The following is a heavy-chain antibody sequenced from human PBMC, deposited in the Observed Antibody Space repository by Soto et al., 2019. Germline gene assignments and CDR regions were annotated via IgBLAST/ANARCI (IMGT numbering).Heavy chain of an antibody. V-gene: IGHV1-18*04. Sequence: QVQLVQSGGEVRKPGASVKVSCKASGYTFTSYGVSWVRQAPGQGLEWMGWIRAYTGYTNYAQKFQGRVTITTDTSTSTAYMELRSLISDDTAVYYCARASDGYRSGWYVGYFDYWGQGTLVTVPS. CDR2: IRAYTGYT. D-gene: IGHD6-19*01. J-gene: IGHJ4*02. CDR1: GYTFTSYG. CDR3: ARASDGYRSGWYVGYFDY.